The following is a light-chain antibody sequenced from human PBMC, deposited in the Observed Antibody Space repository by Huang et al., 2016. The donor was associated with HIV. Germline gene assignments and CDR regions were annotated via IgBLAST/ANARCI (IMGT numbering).Light chain of an antibody. V-gene: IGKV1-9*01. Sequence: IQLTQSPSSLAASVGDRVTIPCRASQDISSFLAWYQQEPGKAPKLLIYDASTLQSGVTSRFSGSGSGTDFTLTISSLQPEDFATYYCQQLNSYPPAFGQGTRLEIK. CDR2: DAS. J-gene: IGKJ5*01. CDR1: QDISSF. CDR3: QQLNSYPPA.